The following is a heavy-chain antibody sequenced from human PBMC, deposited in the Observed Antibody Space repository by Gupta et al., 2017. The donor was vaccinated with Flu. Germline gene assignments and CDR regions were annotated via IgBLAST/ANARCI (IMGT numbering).Heavy chain of an antibody. V-gene: IGHV1-8*01. Sequence: DINWVRQATGQGLEWMGWMNPNSGHTGSAQKFQGRVTMTRNTSISTAYMELSSLRSEDTAVYYCARSDFWDVWGQGTTVTVSS. CDR1: D. CDR3: ARSDFWDV. D-gene: IGHD3-3*01. J-gene: IGHJ6*02. CDR2: MNPNSGHT.